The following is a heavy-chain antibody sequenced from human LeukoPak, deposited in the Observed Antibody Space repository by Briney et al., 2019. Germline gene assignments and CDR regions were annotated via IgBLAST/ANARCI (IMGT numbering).Heavy chain of an antibody. CDR3: ARGPNSNWSGLDF. V-gene: IGHV3-74*01. D-gene: IGHD6-6*01. Sequence: GGSLRLSCAASGFSFSGHWMHWARQLPGKGLVWVSRISPTGSTTSYADSVKGRFTVSRDNAKNTLYLQVNNLRAEDAAVYYCARGPNSNWSGLDFWGQGTLLTVSS. CDR2: ISPTGSTT. J-gene: IGHJ4*02. CDR1: GFSFSGHW.